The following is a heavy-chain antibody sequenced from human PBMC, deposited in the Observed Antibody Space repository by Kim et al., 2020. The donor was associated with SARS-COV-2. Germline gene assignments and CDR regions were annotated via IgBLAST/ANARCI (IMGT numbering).Heavy chain of an antibody. CDR1: GFTFSTYA. Sequence: GGSLRLSCAASGFTFSTYAMHWVRQAPGKGLEWVAVRSHDGSNQYYADSVKGRFTISRDNSKNTLYLQMNTLRAEDTAVYYCARVRTMITGNWYFDLWGRGTLVTVSS. V-gene: IGHV3-30*04. D-gene: IGHD3-22*01. CDR2: RSHDGSNQ. CDR3: ARVRTMITGNWYFDL. J-gene: IGHJ2*01.